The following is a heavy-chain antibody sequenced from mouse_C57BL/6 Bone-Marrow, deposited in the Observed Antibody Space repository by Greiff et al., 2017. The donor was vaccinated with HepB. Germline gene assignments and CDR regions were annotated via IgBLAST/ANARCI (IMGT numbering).Heavy chain of an antibody. V-gene: IGHV1-7*01. D-gene: IGHD1-1*01. J-gene: IGHJ3*01. Sequence: QVQLKESGAELAKPGASVKLSCKASGYTFTSYWMHWVKQRPGQGLEWIGYINPSSGYTKYNQKFKDKATLTADKSSSTAYMQLSSLTYEDSAVYYCARGYYGSSLWFADWGQGTLVTVSA. CDR1: GYTFTSYW. CDR2: INPSSGYT. CDR3: ARGYYGSSLWFAD.